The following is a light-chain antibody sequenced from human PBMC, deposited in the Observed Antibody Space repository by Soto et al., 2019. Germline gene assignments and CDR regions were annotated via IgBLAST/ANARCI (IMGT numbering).Light chain of an antibody. Sequence: QSVLTQPASVSGSPGQSITISCTGTSSDVGSYNLVSWYQQHPGKAPKLMIYEGSKRPSGVSNRFSGSKSGNTASLTISGLQAEDEADYYCCSYAGSVVFGGGTKLNV. CDR1: SSDVGSYNL. CDR2: EGS. V-gene: IGLV2-23*01. CDR3: CSYAGSVV. J-gene: IGLJ2*01.